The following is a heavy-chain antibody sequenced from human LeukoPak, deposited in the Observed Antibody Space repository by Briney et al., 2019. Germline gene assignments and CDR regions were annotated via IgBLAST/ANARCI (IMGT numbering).Heavy chain of an antibody. Sequence: SETLSLTCTVSGGSISSYYWSWLRQPPGKGLEWIGYICYSGSTNYNPSLKSRVTISVDTSKNQFSLKLSSVTAADTAVYYCAREYCSSTSCYTGEWFDPWGQGTLVTVSS. V-gene: IGHV4-59*01. CDR2: ICYSGST. CDR3: AREYCSSTSCYTGEWFDP. J-gene: IGHJ5*02. CDR1: GGSISSYY. D-gene: IGHD2-2*02.